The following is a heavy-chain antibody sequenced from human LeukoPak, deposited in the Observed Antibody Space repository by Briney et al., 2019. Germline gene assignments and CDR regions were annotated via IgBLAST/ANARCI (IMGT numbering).Heavy chain of an antibody. Sequence: ASVKVSCKASGYTFTGYYMHWVRQAPGQGLEWMGRINPNSGGTNYAQKFQGRVTMTRDTSITTAYMDLSRLRSDDTAVYYCARDAGELYFDYWGQGTLVTVSS. J-gene: IGHJ4*02. CDR2: INPNSGGT. CDR1: GYTFTGYY. V-gene: IGHV1-2*06. CDR3: ARDAGELYFDY. D-gene: IGHD1-7*01.